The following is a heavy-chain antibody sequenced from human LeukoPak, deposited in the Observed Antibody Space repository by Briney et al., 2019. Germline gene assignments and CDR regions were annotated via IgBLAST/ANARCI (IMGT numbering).Heavy chain of an antibody. CDR1: GFTFSTHA. CDR3: ARGDYYDSSGYDYFDY. V-gene: IGHV3-33*01. Sequence: GGSLRLSCAASGFTFSTHAMHWVRQAPGKGLEWVAVIWSDGSSKYYADSVKGRFTISRDNSKNTLFLDMSSLRVEDTAVYYCARGDYYDSSGYDYFDYWGQGTLVTVSS. CDR2: IWSDGSSK. J-gene: IGHJ4*02. D-gene: IGHD3-22*01.